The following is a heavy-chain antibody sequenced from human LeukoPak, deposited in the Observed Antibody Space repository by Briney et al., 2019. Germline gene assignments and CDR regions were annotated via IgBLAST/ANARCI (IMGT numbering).Heavy chain of an antibody. CDR2: ISAYNGKT. D-gene: IGHD3-22*01. J-gene: IGHJ4*02. Sequence: ASMTVSFKASGYTFTSYGISWVRQAPGQGLEWMGWISAYNGKTNYVQKLQGRVTMTTDTSTSTAYMELRSLRSDDTAVYYCARDFYNSSGPLTVNRGDYWGQGTLVTVSS. CDR3: ARDFYNSSGPLTVNRGDY. V-gene: IGHV1-18*01. CDR1: GYTFTSYG.